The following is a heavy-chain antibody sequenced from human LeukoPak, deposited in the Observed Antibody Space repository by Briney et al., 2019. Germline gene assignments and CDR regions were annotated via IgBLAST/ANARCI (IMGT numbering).Heavy chain of an antibody. Sequence: GRSLRLSCAASGFSLSSHTMHWVRQAPGKGLEWVAVISTDGNNKDYADSVKGRFTISRDNSKNTLYLQMGSLRAEDMAVYYCARSGWYYDSSGYLDYWGQGTLVTVSS. V-gene: IGHV3-30*14. CDR1: GFSLSSHT. CDR2: ISTDGNNK. J-gene: IGHJ4*02. CDR3: ARSGWYYDSSGYLDY. D-gene: IGHD3-22*01.